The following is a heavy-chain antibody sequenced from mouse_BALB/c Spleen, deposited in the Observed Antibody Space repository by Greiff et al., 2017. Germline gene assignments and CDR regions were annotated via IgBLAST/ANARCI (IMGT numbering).Heavy chain of an antibody. CDR2: ISSGSSTI. CDR3: ARSYGSSEFAY. Sequence: EVQLVESGGGLVQPGGSRKLSCAASGFTFSSFGMHWVRQAPEKGLEWVAYISSGSSTIYYADTVKGRFTISRDNPKNTLFLQMTSLRSEDTAMYYCARSYGSSEFAYWGQGTLVTVSA. D-gene: IGHD1-1*01. V-gene: IGHV5-17*02. J-gene: IGHJ3*01. CDR1: GFTFSSFG.